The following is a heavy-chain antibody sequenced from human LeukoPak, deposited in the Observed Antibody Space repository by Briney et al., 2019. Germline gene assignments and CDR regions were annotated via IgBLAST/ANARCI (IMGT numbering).Heavy chain of an antibody. D-gene: IGHD2-21*01. V-gene: IGHV3-23*01. Sequence: GGSLRLSCAASGFTFSSYAMSWVRQAPGKGLEWVSATSSSDDGTYHADSVRGRFTIYRDNFRNTLYLQMNRLRVEDAALYYCARAPVTSCRGAFCYPFDLWGQGVLVTVSS. CDR1: GFTFSSYA. CDR2: TSSSDDGT. CDR3: ARAPVTSCRGAFCYPFDL. J-gene: IGHJ4*02.